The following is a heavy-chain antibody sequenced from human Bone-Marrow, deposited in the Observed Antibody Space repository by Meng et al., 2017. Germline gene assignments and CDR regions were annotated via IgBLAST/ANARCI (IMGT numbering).Heavy chain of an antibody. CDR2: ISGGST. J-gene: IGHJ4*02. D-gene: IGHD6-19*01. CDR3: ARAHSSGWYLSRYYFDY. CDR1: GFTVSSNE. Sequence: GESLKISCAASGFTVSSNEMSWVRQAPGKGLEWVSSISGGSTYYADSRKGRFTISRDNSKNTLYLQMNSLRAEDTAVYYCARAHSSGWYLSRYYFDYWGQGTLVTVSS. V-gene: IGHV3-38-3*01.